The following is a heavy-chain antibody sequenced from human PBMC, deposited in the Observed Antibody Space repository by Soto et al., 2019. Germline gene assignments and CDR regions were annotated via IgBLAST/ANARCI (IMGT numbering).Heavy chain of an antibody. V-gene: IGHV1-69*13. CDR3: ARGCGGRPRYYDILTGYQYNWFDP. CDR1: GGTFSSYA. CDR2: IIPIFGTA. Sequence: SVKVSCKASGGTFSSYAISWVRHAPGQGLEWMGGIIPIFGTANYAQKFQGRVTITADESTSTAYMELSSLRSEDTAVYYCARGCGGRPRYYDILTGYQYNWFDPWGQGTLVTVSS. D-gene: IGHD3-9*01. J-gene: IGHJ5*02.